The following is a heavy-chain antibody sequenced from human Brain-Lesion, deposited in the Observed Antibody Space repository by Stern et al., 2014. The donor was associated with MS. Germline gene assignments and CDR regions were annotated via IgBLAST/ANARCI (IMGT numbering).Heavy chain of an antibody. CDR2: IYYSGNT. Sequence: QLVESGPGLVKPSETLSLTCTVAGGSVSSTSYAWAWIRQPPGKGLGWIGTIYYSGNTYYSPSIQSRLHISLDTSKNQFFLPRRSVTAADTAVYYCAGEEDIRYCSGGSCTGNWFDPWGQGTLVTVSS. J-gene: IGHJ5*02. V-gene: IGHV4-39*01. CDR1: GGSVSSTSYA. D-gene: IGHD2-15*01. CDR3: AGEEDIRYCSGGSCTGNWFDP.